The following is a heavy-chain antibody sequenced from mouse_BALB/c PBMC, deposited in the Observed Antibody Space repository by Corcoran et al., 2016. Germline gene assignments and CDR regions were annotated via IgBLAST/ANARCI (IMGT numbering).Heavy chain of an antibody. CDR3: ARRGGYDSFAY. D-gene: IGHD2-2*01. CDR2: IYWDDDK. Sequence: QVTLKESGPGILQPSQTLSLTCSFSGFSLSTSGMGVSWIRQPSGKGLEWLAHIYWDDDKRYNPSLKSRLTISKDTSSNQVFLKITSVDTADTATYYGARRGGYDSFAYWGQGTLVTVSA. J-gene: IGHJ3*01. V-gene: IGHV8-12*01. CDR1: GFSLSTSGMG.